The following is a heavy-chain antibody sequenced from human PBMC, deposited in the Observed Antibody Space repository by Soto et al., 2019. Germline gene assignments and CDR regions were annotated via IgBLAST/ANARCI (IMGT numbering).Heavy chain of an antibody. D-gene: IGHD2-15*01. Sequence: PVGSLRLSCAASGFTFRSYEMNWVRQAPGKGLEWVSYISSSGSTIYYADSVKGRFTISRDNAKNSLYLQMNSPRAEDTAVYYCANLGVVVAATNWFDPWGQGTLVTVSS. CDR1: GFTFRSYE. CDR3: ANLGVVVAATNWFDP. V-gene: IGHV3-48*03. CDR2: ISSSGSTI. J-gene: IGHJ5*02.